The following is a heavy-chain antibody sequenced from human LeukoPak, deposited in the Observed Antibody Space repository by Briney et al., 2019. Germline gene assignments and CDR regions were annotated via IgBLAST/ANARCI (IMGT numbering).Heavy chain of an antibody. CDR2: ISGSGGST. V-gene: IGHV3-23*01. Sequence: GGSLRLSCAASGFTFSSYAMSWVRQAPGKGLEWVSAISGSGGSTYYADSVKGRFTISRDNSKNTLYLQMSSLRAEDTAVYYCAKGGGGDNYGYVTGYSDNWGQGTLVTVSS. J-gene: IGHJ4*02. D-gene: IGHD5-18*01. CDR3: AKGGGGDNYGYVTGYSDN. CDR1: GFTFSSYA.